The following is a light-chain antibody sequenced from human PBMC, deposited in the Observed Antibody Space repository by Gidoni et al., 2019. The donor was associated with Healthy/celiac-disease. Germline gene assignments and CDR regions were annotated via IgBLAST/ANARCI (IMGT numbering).Light chain of an antibody. CDR3: SSYTSSSTLEVV. J-gene: IGLJ2*01. V-gene: IGLV2-14*01. CDR1: SSDVGGYNY. Sequence: QSALTQPASVSGSPGQSITISCTGTSSDVGGYNYVSWYQQHPGKPPKLMIYEVSNRPSGVSNRFSGSKSGNTASLTISGLQAEDEADYYCSSYTSSSTLEVVFGGGTKLTVL. CDR2: EVS.